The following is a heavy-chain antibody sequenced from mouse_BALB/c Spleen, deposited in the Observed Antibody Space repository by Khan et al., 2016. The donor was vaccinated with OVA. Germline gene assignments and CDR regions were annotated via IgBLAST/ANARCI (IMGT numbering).Heavy chain of an antibody. CDR3: ARRCYYGRWYFDV. CDR1: GYSITSDYA. V-gene: IGHV3-2*02. Sequence: EVQLQESGPGLVKPSQSLSLTCTVTGYSITSDYAWNWIRQFPGNKLEWMAYISYSGSTRSTPSLTSRISITRDTSKNQFFLQLNSVTTEDTATYYYARRCYYGRWYFDVWGAGTTVTVSS. J-gene: IGHJ1*01. D-gene: IGHD1-1*01. CDR2: ISYSGST.